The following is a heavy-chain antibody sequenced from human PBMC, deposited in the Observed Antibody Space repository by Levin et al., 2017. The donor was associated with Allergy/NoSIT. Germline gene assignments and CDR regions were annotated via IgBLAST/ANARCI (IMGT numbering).Heavy chain of an antibody. CDR2: ISPADSDP. Sequence: RGESLKISCKGSGYKFTSYWIGWVRQMPGKGLEWMGMISPADSDPTYSPSFQGQVTISADKSVSTAYLQWTNLKASDTAMYYCVRRGFGDGTDYWGQGTLVTVSS. V-gene: IGHV5-51*01. CDR3: VRRGFGDGTDY. J-gene: IGHJ4*02. D-gene: IGHD3-10*01. CDR1: GYKFTSYW.